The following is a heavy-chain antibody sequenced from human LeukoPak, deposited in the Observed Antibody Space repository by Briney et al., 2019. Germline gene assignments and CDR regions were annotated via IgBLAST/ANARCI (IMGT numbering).Heavy chain of an antibody. CDR2: IYYSGST. Sequence: SETLSLTCTVSGGSISSHYWSWIRQPPGKGLEWIGYIYYSGSTKYNPSLKSRVTISVDTSKNQFSLKLSSVTAADTAVYYCASIGYSYGAWWFDPWGQGTLVTVSS. D-gene: IGHD5-18*01. CDR1: GGSISSHY. J-gene: IGHJ5*02. V-gene: IGHV4-59*11. CDR3: ASIGYSYGAWWFDP.